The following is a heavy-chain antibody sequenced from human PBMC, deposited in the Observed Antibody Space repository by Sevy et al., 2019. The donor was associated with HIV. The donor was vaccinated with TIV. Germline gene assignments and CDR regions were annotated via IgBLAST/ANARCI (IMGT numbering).Heavy chain of an antibody. D-gene: IGHD3-16*02. CDR3: TKDMVTFGGIIANSPGGFDI. CDR2: LPYDGSKE. V-gene: IGHV3-30*02. CDR1: GFRFSSYG. J-gene: IGHJ3*02. Sequence: GGSLRLSCAASGFRFSSYGMNWVRQAPGKGLEWVAFLPYDGSKEVYAASVKGRLTISRDNSKNSLYLQMNSLRAEDTAVYYGTKDMVTFGGIIANSPGGFDIWGQGTMVTVSS.